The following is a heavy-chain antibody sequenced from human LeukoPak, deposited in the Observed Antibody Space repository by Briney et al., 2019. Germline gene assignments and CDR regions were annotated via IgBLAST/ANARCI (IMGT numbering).Heavy chain of an antibody. V-gene: IGHV3-7*01. J-gene: IGHJ4*02. Sequence: GGSLRLSCAASGFTFDTYWMSWVRQAPGKGLEWVANIKQDGSEKDYVDSVKGRFTISRDNAKNSLYLQMNSLRAEDTAVYYCASGYYEQFDYWGQGTLVTVSS. D-gene: IGHD3-22*01. CDR1: GFTFDTYW. CDR2: IKQDGSEK. CDR3: ASGYYEQFDY.